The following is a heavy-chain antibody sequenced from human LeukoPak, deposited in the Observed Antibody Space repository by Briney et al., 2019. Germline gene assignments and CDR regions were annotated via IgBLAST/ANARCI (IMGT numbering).Heavy chain of an antibody. CDR1: GFTFDDYG. CDR2: INWNGGST. Sequence: GGSLRLSCAASGFTFDDYGMSWVRQAPGKGLEWVSGINWNGGSTGYADSVKGRFTISRDNAKNSLYLQMNSPRAEDTALYYCARGFGYYGSGSFFDYWGQGTLVTVSS. D-gene: IGHD3-10*01. J-gene: IGHJ4*02. CDR3: ARGFGYYGSGSFFDY. V-gene: IGHV3-20*04.